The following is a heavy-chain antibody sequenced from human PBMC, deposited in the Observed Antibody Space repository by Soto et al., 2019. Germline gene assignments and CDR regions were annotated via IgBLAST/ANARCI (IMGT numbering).Heavy chain of an antibody. CDR1: RFTFTNYG. CDR3: EKSSSRANYFGMDV. D-gene: IGHD6-13*01. Sequence: EVQLLESGGGLVQPGGSLRLSCTTSRFTFTNYGMNWVRQAPGKGLEWVAGVSARGRDTSYADSVKGRFIISRDNSKDTLQMQKNSLSAEDPALYYCEKSSSRANYFGMDVWGQGTTVTVFS. J-gene: IGHJ6*02. V-gene: IGHV3-23*01. CDR2: VSARGRDT.